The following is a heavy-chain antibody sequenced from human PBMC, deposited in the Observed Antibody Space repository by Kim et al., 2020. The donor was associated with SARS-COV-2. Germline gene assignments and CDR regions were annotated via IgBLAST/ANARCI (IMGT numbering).Heavy chain of an antibody. V-gene: IGHV4-4*07. D-gene: IGHD6-13*01. CDR1: GGSISSYY. CDR3: ATGIAAAGTCAFDI. J-gene: IGHJ3*02. Sequence: SETLSLTCTVSGGSISSYYWSWIRQPAGKGLEWIGRIYTSGSTNYNPSLKSRVTMSVDTSKNQFSLKLSSVTAADTAVYYCATGIAAAGTCAFDIWGQGTMVTVSS. CDR2: IYTSGST.